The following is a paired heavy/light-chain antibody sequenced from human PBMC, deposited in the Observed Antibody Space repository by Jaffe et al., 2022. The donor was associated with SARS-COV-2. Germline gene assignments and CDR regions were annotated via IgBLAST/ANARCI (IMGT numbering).Heavy chain of an antibody. J-gene: IGHJ6*02. CDR3: ARLPRIAAAGTNYYYGMDV. CDR1: GGSISSSSYY. V-gene: IGHV4-39*01. Sequence: QLQLQESGPGLVKPSETLSLTCTVSGGSISSSSYYWGWIRQPPGKGLEWIGSIYYSGSTYYNPSLKSRVTISVDTSKNQFSLKLSSVTAADTAVYYCARLPRIAAAGTNYYYGMDVWGQGTTVTVSS. D-gene: IGHD6-13*01. CDR2: IYYSGST.
Light chain of an antibody. CDR2: DVS. CDR3: CSYAGSYVV. J-gene: IGLJ2*01. Sequence: QSALTQPRSVSGSPGQSVTISCTGTSSDVGGYNYVSWYQQHPGKAPKLMIYDVSKRPSGVPDRFSGSKSGNTASLTISGLQAEDEADYYCCSYAGSYVVFGGGTKLTVL. CDR1: SSDVGGYNY. V-gene: IGLV2-11*01.